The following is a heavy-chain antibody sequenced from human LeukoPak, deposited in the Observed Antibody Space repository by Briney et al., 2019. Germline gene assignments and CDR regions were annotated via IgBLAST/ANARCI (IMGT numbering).Heavy chain of an antibody. CDR2: INAGNGNT. Sequence: ASVKVSCKASGYTFTSYAMRWVRQAPGQRLEWMGWINAGNGNTKYSQKFQGRVTITRDTSASTAYMELSSLRSEDTAVYYCARDRGGAAAQTFDYWGQGTLVTVSS. D-gene: IGHD6-13*01. CDR1: GYTFTSYA. V-gene: IGHV1-3*01. J-gene: IGHJ4*02. CDR3: ARDRGGAAAQTFDY.